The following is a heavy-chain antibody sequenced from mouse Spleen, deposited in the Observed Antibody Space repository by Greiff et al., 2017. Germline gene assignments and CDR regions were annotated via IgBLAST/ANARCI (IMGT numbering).Heavy chain of an antibody. CDR3: ARQFYYRYDAPMDY. J-gene: IGHJ4*01. CDR2: ISSGGGNT. CDR1: GFTFSSYA. Sequence: EVMLVESGGGLVKLGGSLKLSCAASGFTFSSYAMSWVRQTPEKRLEWVATISSGGGNTYYPDSVKGRFTISRDNAKNTLYLQMSSLKSEDTAMCYCARQFYYRYDAPMDYWGQGTSVTVSS. D-gene: IGHD2-14*01. V-gene: IGHV5-9*01.